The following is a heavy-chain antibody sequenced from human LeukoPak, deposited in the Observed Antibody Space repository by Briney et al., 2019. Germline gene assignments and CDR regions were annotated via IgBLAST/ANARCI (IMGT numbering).Heavy chain of an antibody. J-gene: IGHJ4*02. CDR1: GLTFSSYA. D-gene: IGHD3-9*01. CDR2: ISGSGGST. V-gene: IGHV3-23*01. Sequence: GGSLRLSCAASGLTFSSYAMTWVRQAPGKGLEWVSGISGSGGSTYYADSVKGRFTISRDNSKNTLYLQMNSLRAEDTAMYYCAKDQAYYDILTGYDYWGQGTLVTVSS. CDR3: AKDQAYYDILTGYDY.